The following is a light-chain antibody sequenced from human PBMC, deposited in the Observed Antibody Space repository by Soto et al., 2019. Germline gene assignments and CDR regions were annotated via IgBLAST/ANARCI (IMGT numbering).Light chain of an antibody. J-gene: IGKJ4*01. Sequence: EVVLTQSPVTLSLSPGEKATLSCRASQDINTYLGWYQQKPGQPPRLLMYDASNRASGVPARFGGSGSGTDFTLTIDTLEPEDFAIYYCQHRYNWPLTFGAGTRVEIE. CDR1: QDINTY. V-gene: IGKV3-11*01. CDR2: DAS. CDR3: QHRYNWPLT.